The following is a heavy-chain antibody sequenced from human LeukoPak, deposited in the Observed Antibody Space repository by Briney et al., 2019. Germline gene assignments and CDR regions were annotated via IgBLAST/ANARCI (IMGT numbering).Heavy chain of an antibody. D-gene: IGHD3-16*01. CDR1: GGSISSYY. V-gene: IGHV4-59*12. CDR3: ARDLYMESIDLPLAYFDY. Sequence: PSETLSLTCTVSGGSISSYYWSWIRQPPGKGLEWIGYIYYSGSTNYNPSLKSRVTISVDTSKNQFSLKLSSVTAADTAVYYCARDLYMESIDLPLAYFDYWGQGTLVTVSS. CDR2: IYYSGST. J-gene: IGHJ4*02.